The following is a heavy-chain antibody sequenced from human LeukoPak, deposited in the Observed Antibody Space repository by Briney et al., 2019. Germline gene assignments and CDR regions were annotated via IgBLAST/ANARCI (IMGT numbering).Heavy chain of an antibody. CDR3: ARQTQVGATRFDY. D-gene: IGHD1-26*01. Sequence: SGTLSLTCTVSGGSIRSYYWSWIRQPPGKGLEWIGYIYYSGSTYYNPSLKSRVTISVDTSKNQFSLKLSSVTAADTAVYYCARQTQVGATRFDYWGQGTLVTVSS. CDR1: GGSIRSYY. CDR2: IYYSGST. V-gene: IGHV4-59*01. J-gene: IGHJ4*02.